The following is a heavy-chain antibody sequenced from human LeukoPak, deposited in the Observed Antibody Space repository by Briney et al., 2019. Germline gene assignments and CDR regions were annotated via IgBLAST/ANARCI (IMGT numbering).Heavy chain of an antibody. J-gene: IGHJ4*02. Sequence: PSETLSLTCAVYGGSFSGYYWSWIRQPPGKGLEWIGEINHSGSTNYNPSLKSRVTISVDTSKNRFSLKLSSVTAADTAVYYCARWPHYWGQGTLVTVSS. CDR3: ARWPHY. V-gene: IGHV4-34*01. CDR1: GGSFSGYY. CDR2: INHSGST.